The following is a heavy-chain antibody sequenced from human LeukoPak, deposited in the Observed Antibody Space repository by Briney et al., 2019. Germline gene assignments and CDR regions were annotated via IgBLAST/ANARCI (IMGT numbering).Heavy chain of an antibody. CDR2: INHSGST. V-gene: IGHV4-34*01. J-gene: IGHJ4*02. CDR3: ARGEWELGY. D-gene: IGHD1-26*01. Sequence: SETLSLTCAVYGGSFCGYYWSWIRQPPGKGLEWTGEINHSGSTNYNPSLKSRVTISVDTSKNQFSLKLSSVTAADTAVYYCARGEWELGYWGQGTLVTVSS. CDR1: GGSFCGYY.